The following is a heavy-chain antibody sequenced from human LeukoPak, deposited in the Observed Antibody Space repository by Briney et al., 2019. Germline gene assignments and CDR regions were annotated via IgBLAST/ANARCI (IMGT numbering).Heavy chain of an antibody. J-gene: IGHJ4*02. V-gene: IGHV3-23*01. CDR2: ITGSGAST. Sequence: GGSLRLSCAASGFTFNNYAMTWVRQAPGTGLQWVSTITGSGASTYYADSVKGRFTISRSNSKNTVYLQMNCLRAEDTAVYYCAKVGIGSRDGYFDYWGQGTLVTVSS. D-gene: IGHD6-13*01. CDR3: AKVGIGSRDGYFDY. CDR1: GFTFNNYA.